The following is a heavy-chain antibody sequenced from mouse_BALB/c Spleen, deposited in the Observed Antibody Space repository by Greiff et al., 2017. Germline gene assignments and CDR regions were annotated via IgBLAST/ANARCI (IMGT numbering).Heavy chain of an antibody. CDR1: GYSITSDYA. D-gene: IGHD2-3*01. CDR3: ARGRDGYYVAY. CDR2: ISYSGST. V-gene: IGHV3-2*02. J-gene: IGHJ3*01. Sequence: EVQLQESGPGLVKPSQSLSLTCTVTGYSITSDYAWNWIRQFPGNKLEWMGYISYSGSTSYNPSLKSRISITRDTSKNQFFLQLNSVTTEDTATYYCARGRDGYYVAYWGQGTLVTVSA.